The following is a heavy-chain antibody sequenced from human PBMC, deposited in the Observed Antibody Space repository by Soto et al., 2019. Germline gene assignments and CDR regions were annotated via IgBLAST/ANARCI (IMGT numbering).Heavy chain of an antibody. J-gene: IGHJ5*02. Sequence: AGGSLRLSCAASGFTFSNYGMHWVLQAPGKGLEWVAIISFDGNNKYYSDSVKGRFTISRDNSKNMVFLQMNSLRPEDTAVYYCVKPKEHFYDSSPGETWGQGTPVTVSS. D-gene: IGHD3-22*01. CDR2: ISFDGNNK. V-gene: IGHV3-30*18. CDR1: GFTFSNYG. CDR3: VKPKEHFYDSSPGET.